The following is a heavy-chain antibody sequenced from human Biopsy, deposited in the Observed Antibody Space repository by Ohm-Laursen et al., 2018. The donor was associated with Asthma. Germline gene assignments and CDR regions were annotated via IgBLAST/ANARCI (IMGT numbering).Heavy chain of an antibody. Sequence: VASVKVSCKASGGSFSHFAFSWVRQAPGHGLEWMGTILTKFDITSYAEKFQGRVTITADKSTSTTYMELSRLRSEDTAVYYCARSYDTDSYPVLVLDYWGQGTLVTVSS. J-gene: IGHJ4*02. D-gene: IGHD3-22*01. CDR2: ILTKFDIT. CDR3: ARSYDTDSYPVLVLDY. V-gene: IGHV1-69*04. CDR1: GGSFSHFA.